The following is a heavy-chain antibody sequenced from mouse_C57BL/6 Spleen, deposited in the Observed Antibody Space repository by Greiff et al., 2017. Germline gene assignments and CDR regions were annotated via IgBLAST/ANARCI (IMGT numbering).Heavy chain of an antibody. CDR2: IYPGDGDT. Sequence: VPGVESGPELVKPGASVKISCKASGYAFSSSWMNWVKQRPGKGLEWIGRIYPGDGDTNYNGKFKGKATLTADKSSSTAYMQRSSLTSEDSAVXFCARGDYDDAMDYGGQGTSVTVSS. CDR1: GYAFSSSW. J-gene: IGHJ4*01. D-gene: IGHD2-4*01. V-gene: IGHV1-82*01. CDR3: ARGDYDDAMDY.